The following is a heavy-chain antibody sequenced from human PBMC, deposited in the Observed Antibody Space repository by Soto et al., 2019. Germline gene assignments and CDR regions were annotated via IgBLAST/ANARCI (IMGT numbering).Heavy chain of an antibody. D-gene: IGHD2-2*01. V-gene: IGHV4-4*02. CDR3: ARCGQYCSSTSCYPGPFDP. CDR1: SGSISSSNW. J-gene: IGHJ5*02. Sequence: SETLSLTCAVSSGSISSSNWWSWVRQPPGKGLEWIGEIYHSGSTNYNPSLKSRVTISVDKSKNQFSLKLSSVTAADTAVYYCARCGQYCSSTSCYPGPFDPWGQGTLVTVSS. CDR2: IYHSGST.